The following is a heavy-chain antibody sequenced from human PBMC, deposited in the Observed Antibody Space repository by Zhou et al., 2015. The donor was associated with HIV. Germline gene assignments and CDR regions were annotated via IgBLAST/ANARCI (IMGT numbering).Heavy chain of an antibody. CDR3: ARDTPYIVVVPTANAYNWFDP. J-gene: IGHJ5*02. CDR1: GYTFTSYY. Sequence: QVQLVQSGAEVKKPGASEKVSCKASGYTFTSYYMHWVRQAPGQGLEWMGIINPSGGSTTYAQKFQGRVTMTRDTSTSTVYMELSSLRSEDTAVYYCARDTPYIVVVPTANAYNWFDPWGQGTLVTVSS. D-gene: IGHD2-2*01. V-gene: IGHV1-46*01. CDR2: INPSGGST.